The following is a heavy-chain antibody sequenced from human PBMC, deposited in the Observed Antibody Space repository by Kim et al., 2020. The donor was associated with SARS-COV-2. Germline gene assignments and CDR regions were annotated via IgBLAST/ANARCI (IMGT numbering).Heavy chain of an antibody. CDR3: ARLGTDSYRFR. CDR2: INHSGST. V-gene: IGHV4-34*01. J-gene: IGHJ3*01. D-gene: IGHD3-16*01. CDR1: GGSFSGYY. Sequence: SETLSLTCAVYGGSFSGYYWSWIRQPPGKGLEWIGEINHSGSTNYNPSLKSRVTISVDTSKNQFSLKLSSVTAADTAVYYCARLGTDSYRFRWGQGTMVTVSS.